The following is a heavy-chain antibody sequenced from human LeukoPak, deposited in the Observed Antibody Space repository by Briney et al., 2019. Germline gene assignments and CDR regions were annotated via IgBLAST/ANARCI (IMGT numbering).Heavy chain of an antibody. J-gene: IGHJ4*02. CDR3: ARGWGIAVAATPSRLDY. D-gene: IGHD6-19*01. Sequence: SETLSLTCAVYGGSFSGYYWSWIRQPPGKGLEWIGEINHSGSTNYNPSLKSRVTISVDTSKNQFSLKLSSVTAADTAVYYCARGWGIAVAATPSRLDYLGQGTLVTVSS. V-gene: IGHV4-34*01. CDR2: INHSGST. CDR1: GGSFSGYY.